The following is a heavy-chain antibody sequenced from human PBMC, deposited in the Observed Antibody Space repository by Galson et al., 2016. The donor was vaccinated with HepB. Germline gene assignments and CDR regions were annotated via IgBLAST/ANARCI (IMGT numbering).Heavy chain of an antibody. CDR2: INADGSHT. J-gene: IGHJ4*02. CDR3: ARPRGPATLDY. CDR1: GFTFNTYW. Sequence: SLRLSCAASGFTFNTYWMHWVRQAPGKGPVWVSHINADGSHTDYGDSVQGRFTISRDNARGTLYLQMNSLRADDTALYYCARPRGPATLDYWGQGILVTVSS. V-gene: IGHV3-74*01.